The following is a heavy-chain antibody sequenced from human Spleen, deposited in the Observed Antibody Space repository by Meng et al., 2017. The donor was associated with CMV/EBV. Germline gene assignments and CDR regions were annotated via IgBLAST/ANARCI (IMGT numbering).Heavy chain of an antibody. CDR1: GFTLSEYY. CDR2: ASSSETTI. V-gene: IGHV3-11*01. Sequence: GESLKISCAASGFTLSEYYMSWIRQAPGKGLEWVSSASSSETTIDYTDSVKGRFTISRDNAKNSLYLQMNSLRAEDTALYYCAKAPGKDAFDIWGQGTMVTVSS. J-gene: IGHJ3*02. CDR3: AKAPGKDAFDI.